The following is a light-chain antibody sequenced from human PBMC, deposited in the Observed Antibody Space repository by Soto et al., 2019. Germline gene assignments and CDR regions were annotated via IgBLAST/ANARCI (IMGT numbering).Light chain of an antibody. Sequence: QSALTQPASVSGSPGQSITISCTGTSSDVGSYNLVSWYQQHPGKAPKLMIYEGSKRPSGVSNRFSGSKSGNTASLTISGLQAEDEADYYCSSYAGSSRYVFGTGTKLTVL. CDR1: SSDVGSYNL. J-gene: IGLJ1*01. CDR2: EGS. V-gene: IGLV2-23*01. CDR3: SSYAGSSRYV.